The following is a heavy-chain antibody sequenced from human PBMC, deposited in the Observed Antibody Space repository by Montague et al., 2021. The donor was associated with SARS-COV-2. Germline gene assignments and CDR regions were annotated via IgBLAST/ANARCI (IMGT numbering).Heavy chain of an antibody. CDR1: GGSVISDTYF. Sequence: SETLSLTCTVSGGSVISDTYFWSWIRQPPGKGLEWIAYIYDSDTTNNNPSFWSRVSMSSDRSKNQFSLKLTSVTPADTAVYYCARDAGGNFPTSFDYWGQGTLVTVSS. V-gene: IGHV4-61*01. CDR3: ARDAGGNFPTSFDY. J-gene: IGHJ4*02. D-gene: IGHD4-23*01. CDR2: IYDSDTT.